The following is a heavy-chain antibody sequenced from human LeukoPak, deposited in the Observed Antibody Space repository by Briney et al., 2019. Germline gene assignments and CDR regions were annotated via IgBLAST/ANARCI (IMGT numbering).Heavy chain of an antibody. CDR3: ARGGFLRYSSSWYRGNWFDP. CDR1: GYTFTGYY. D-gene: IGHD6-13*01. Sequence: ASVKVSCKASGYTFTGYYMHWVRQAPGQGLEWMGWINPNSGSTNYAQKFQGWVTMTRDTSISTAYMELSRLRSDDTAVYYCARGGFLRYSSSWYRGNWFDPWGQGTLVTVSS. V-gene: IGHV1-2*04. CDR2: INPNSGST. J-gene: IGHJ5*02.